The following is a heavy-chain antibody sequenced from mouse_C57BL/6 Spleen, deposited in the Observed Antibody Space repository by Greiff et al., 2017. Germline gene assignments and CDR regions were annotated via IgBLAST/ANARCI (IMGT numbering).Heavy chain of an antibody. D-gene: IGHD1-1*01. CDR3: TRSRLLSLYAMDY. V-gene: IGHV1-15*01. CDR2: IDPETGGT. CDR1: GYTFTDYE. Sequence: VQLQQSGAELVRPGASVTLSCKASGYTFTDYEMHWVKQTPVHGLEWIGAIDPETGGTADNQKFKGKAILTADKASSTAYMERRSLTSEDSADYYSTRSRLLSLYAMDYWGQGTSVTVSS. J-gene: IGHJ4*01.